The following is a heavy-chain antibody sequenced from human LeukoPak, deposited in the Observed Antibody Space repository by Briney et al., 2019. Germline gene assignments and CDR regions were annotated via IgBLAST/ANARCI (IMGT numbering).Heavy chain of an antibody. Sequence: SETLSLICSVSGDSISMHYWSWIRQPPGKGLEWIGYIYYSGSTNYNPSLKSRVTISVDTSKNQFSLKLSSVTAADTAVYYCARDPRVIGTHYFDYWGQGTLVTVSS. CDR3: ARDPRVIGTHYFDY. CDR2: IYYSGST. V-gene: IGHV4-59*11. J-gene: IGHJ4*02. D-gene: IGHD2-21*01. CDR1: GDSISMHY.